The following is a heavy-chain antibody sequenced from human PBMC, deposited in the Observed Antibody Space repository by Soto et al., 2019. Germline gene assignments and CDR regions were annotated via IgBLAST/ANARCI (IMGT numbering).Heavy chain of an antibody. CDR3: ARDGEKNGRYSQFDY. V-gene: IGHV3-33*01. D-gene: IGHD2-8*01. CDR2: VWYDGSKE. CDR1: GFTFRSYG. Sequence: QVQLVESGGGVVQPGRSLRLSCAASGFTFRSYGIHWVRQTPGKGLEWVAVVWYDGSKEYYADSVKGRFTISKDNSRNTVYMQMNGLRAEDSAVYFCARDGEKNGRYSQFDYWGQGTLVTVSS. J-gene: IGHJ4*02.